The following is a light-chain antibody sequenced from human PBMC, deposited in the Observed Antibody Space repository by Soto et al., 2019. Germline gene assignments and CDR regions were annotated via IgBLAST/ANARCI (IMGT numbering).Light chain of an antibody. V-gene: IGKV1-5*03. CDR3: QQYRSYSWT. J-gene: IGKJ1*01. CDR1: QSVSSW. Sequence: DVQLTQSPSTLSASVGDRVTITCRASQSVSSWLAWYQAKPGKAPNLLIYKASTLESGVPSRFSGSGSGTEFTLTISSLQPDDFATYYCQQYRSYSWTSGQGTKVEI. CDR2: KAS.